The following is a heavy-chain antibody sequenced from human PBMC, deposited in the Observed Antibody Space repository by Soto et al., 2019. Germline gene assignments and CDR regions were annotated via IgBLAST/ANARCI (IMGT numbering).Heavy chain of an antibody. D-gene: IGHD6-13*01. CDR2: IIPIFGTA. V-gene: IGHV1-69*12. Sequence: QVQLVQSGAEVKKPGSSVKVSCKASGGTFSSYAISWVRQAPGQGLEWMGGIIPIFGTANYAQKFQGRVTITADESTSTAYMELCSLRSEDTSVYYCARGIAAADFYYYYCGMDVWGQGTTVTVSS. CDR3: ARGIAAADFYYYYCGMDV. CDR1: GGTFSSYA. J-gene: IGHJ6*02.